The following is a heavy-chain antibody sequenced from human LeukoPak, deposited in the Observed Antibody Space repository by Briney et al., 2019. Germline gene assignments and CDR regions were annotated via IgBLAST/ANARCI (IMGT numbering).Heavy chain of an antibody. CDR1: GFTFSSYA. D-gene: IGHD1-7*01. CDR2: ISAGGSTT. J-gene: IGHJ4*02. V-gene: IGHV3-23*01. CDR3: AKKQPGNYPIDY. Sequence: GGSLSLSCAASGFTFSSYAVTWVRQAPGGGLEWVSSISAGGSTTYYTDSVQGRFTLSRDNPKNTLYLQMSTLRAEDTAVYYCAKKQPGNYPIDYWGQGTLVTVSS.